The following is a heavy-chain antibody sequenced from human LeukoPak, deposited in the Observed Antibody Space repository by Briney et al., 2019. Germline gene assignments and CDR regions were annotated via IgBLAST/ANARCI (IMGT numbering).Heavy chain of an antibody. CDR3: ARVTGIAAAVDY. D-gene: IGHD6-13*01. CDR1: GGSISSYY. CDR2: IYYSGST. Sequence: SETLSLTCTVSGGSISSYYWSWIRQPPGKGLEWIGYIYYSGSTYYNPSLKSRVTISVDTSKNQFSLKLSSVTAADTAVYYCARVTGIAAAVDYWGQGTLVTVSS. V-gene: IGHV4-59*12. J-gene: IGHJ4*02.